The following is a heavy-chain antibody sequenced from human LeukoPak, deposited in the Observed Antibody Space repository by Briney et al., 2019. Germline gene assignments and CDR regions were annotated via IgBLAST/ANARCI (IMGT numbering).Heavy chain of an antibody. Sequence: GGSLRLSCAASGFTFDDYAMHWVRQAPGKGLEWVSGISWNSGSIGYADSVKGRFTISRDNAKNSLYLQMSSLRAEDTALYYCAKDIGATDYTPEAFHIWGQGTRVTVSS. V-gene: IGHV3-9*01. CDR2: ISWNSGSI. J-gene: IGHJ3*02. CDR3: AKDIGATDYTPEAFHI. D-gene: IGHD4-11*01. CDR1: GFTFDDYA.